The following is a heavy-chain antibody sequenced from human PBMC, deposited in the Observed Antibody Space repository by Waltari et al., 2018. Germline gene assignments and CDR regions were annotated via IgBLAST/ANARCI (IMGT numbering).Heavy chain of an antibody. Sequence: EVHLLQSGGGLVQPGGSLRLSCAASEFTLNDYAVSWVRQAPGKGLEWGSSITGSGTKTYYADSVKGRFTIARDKSQNTMYLQMDSLRVEDTAVYYCAKDLGIWFGELLGGAFDNWGQGTLVTVSS. CDR2: ITGSGTKT. CDR1: EFTLNDYA. V-gene: IGHV3-23*01. D-gene: IGHD3-10*01. J-gene: IGHJ4*02. CDR3: AKDLGIWFGELLGGAFDN.